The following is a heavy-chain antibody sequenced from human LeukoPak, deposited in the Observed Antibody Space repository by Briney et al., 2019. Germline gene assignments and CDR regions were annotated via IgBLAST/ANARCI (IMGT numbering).Heavy chain of an antibody. Sequence: GASVKVSCNASGYTFTNNYMHWVRQAPGQGLEWMGIINPTGDSTWYAQKFQGRVTMTRDLATSTDYMEVSSLRSEDTAVYYCAKAEHLELKVYFDYWGQGTLVTVSS. V-gene: IGHV1-46*01. CDR3: AKAEHLELKVYFDY. CDR2: INPTGDST. J-gene: IGHJ4*02. D-gene: IGHD1-7*01. CDR1: GYTFTNNY.